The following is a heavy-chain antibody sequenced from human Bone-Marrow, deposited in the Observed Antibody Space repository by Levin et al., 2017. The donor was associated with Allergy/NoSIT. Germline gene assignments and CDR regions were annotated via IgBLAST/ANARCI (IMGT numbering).Heavy chain of an antibody. CDR1: GFTFDDYP. J-gene: IGHJ6*02. CDR2: INCKGNSM. D-gene: IGHD6-6*01. V-gene: IGHV3-9*01. Sequence: GGSLRLSCGASGFTFDDYPMHWVRQAPGRGLEWVSSINCKGNSMDYADSVKGRFTISRDNARNSLYLQMNSLRHEDTALYYCAKDLRSSSAMDYYYYSGMDVWGQGTTVTVSS. CDR3: AKDLRSSSAMDYYYYSGMDV.